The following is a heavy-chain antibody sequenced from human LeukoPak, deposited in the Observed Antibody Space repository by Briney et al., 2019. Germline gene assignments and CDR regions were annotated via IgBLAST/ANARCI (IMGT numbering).Heavy chain of an antibody. J-gene: IGHJ4*02. CDR1: GGSISSYY. Sequence: SETLTLTCTVSGGSISSYYWSWIRQPAGKGLEWIGRIYTSGSTNYNPSLKSRATMSVDTSKNQFSLKLSSVTAADTAVYYCARDLHGSGSYYINDYWGQGTLVTVSS. CDR2: IYTSGST. CDR3: ARDLHGSGSYYINDY. V-gene: IGHV4-4*07. D-gene: IGHD3-10*01.